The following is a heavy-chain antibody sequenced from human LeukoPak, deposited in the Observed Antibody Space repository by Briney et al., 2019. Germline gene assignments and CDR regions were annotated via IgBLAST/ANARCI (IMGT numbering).Heavy chain of an antibody. CDR3: TRATTTADWYFYR. Sequence: PGGSLRLSCAVSGFTFSNYWMYWVRQAPGKRLVWVARINSDGSSTTYADSVEGRFTISRDNTKSTVHLQMHSLRVDDSAVYFCTRATTTADWYFYRWGRGTLVTVS. CDR2: INSDGSST. CDR1: GFTFSNYW. V-gene: IGHV3-74*01. J-gene: IGHJ2*01. D-gene: IGHD1-1*01.